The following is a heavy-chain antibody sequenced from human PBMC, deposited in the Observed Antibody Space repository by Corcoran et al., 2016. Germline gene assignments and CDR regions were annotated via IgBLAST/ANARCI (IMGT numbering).Heavy chain of an antibody. CDR2: IYYSGST. Sequence: QVQLQESGPGLVKPSETLSLTCTVSGGSISSYYWSWIRQPPGKGLEWIGYIYYSGSTNYNPSLKSRVTISVDPAKNQFSLKLSSVTAADTAVYCCGTGGGGGDRYFDYWGQGTLVTVSS. J-gene: IGHJ4*02. CDR1: GGSISSYY. CDR3: GTGGGGGDRYFDY. V-gene: IGHV4-59*01. D-gene: IGHD2-21*02.